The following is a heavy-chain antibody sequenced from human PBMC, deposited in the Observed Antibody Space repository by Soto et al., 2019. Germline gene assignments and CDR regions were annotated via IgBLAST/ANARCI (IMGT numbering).Heavy chain of an antibody. Sequence: QVQLVQSGAEVKKPGSSVKVSCKASGGTFSSYAISWVRQAPGQGLEWMGGIIPIFGTANYAQKFQGRVTITADESTSTAYMELSSMRSEDTAVYYCAREVGGGYCSGGSCYGDYYYYGMDVWGQGTTVTVSS. CDR3: AREVGGGYCSGGSCYGDYYYYGMDV. D-gene: IGHD2-15*01. CDR2: IIPIFGTA. V-gene: IGHV1-69*01. J-gene: IGHJ6*02. CDR1: GGTFSSYA.